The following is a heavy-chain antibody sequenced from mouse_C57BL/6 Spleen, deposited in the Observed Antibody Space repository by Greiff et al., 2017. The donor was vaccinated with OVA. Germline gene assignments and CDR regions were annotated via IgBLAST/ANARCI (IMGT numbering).Heavy chain of an antibody. J-gene: IGHJ3*01. Sequence: QVQLQQPGAELVRPGSSVKLSCKASGYTFPSYWMHWVKQRPIQGLEWIGNIDPSDSETHYNQKFKDKATLTVDKSASTAYMQISSLTSEDSAVYYCAREGVVAPGLAYWGQGTLVTVSA. V-gene: IGHV1-52*01. CDR3: AREGVVAPGLAY. CDR1: GYTFPSYW. CDR2: IDPSDSET. D-gene: IGHD1-1*01.